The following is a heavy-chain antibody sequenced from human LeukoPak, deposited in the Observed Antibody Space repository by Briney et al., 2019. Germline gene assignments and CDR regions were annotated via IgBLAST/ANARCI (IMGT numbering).Heavy chain of an antibody. CDR1: GGSISSGSYY. V-gene: IGHV4-61*02. CDR2: IYTSGST. Sequence: PSQTLSLTCTVSGGSISSGSYYWSWIRQPAGKGLEWIGRIYTSGSTNYNPSLKSRVTISVDTSKNQFSLKLSSVTAADTAVYYCARASSWSGYYELGYWGQGTLVTVSS. D-gene: IGHD3-3*01. CDR3: ARASSWSGYYELGY. J-gene: IGHJ4*02.